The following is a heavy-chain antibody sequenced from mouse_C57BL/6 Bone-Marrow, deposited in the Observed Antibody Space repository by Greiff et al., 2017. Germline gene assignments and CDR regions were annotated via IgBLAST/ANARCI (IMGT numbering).Heavy chain of an antibody. J-gene: IGHJ2*01. CDR1: GFTFKDDY. V-gene: IGHV14-4*01. CDR2: IDPEIGDT. CDR3: SSFDGNYFDF. D-gene: IGHD2-3*01. Sequence: DVQLQESGAELVRPGASVKLSCTASGFTFKDDYIHWVKQRPEQGLEWIGWIDPEIGDTEYASKFKGKATITSDTSSNTAYLQISSLTSEDTAVYYCSSFDGNYFDFWGQGTPLTVAS.